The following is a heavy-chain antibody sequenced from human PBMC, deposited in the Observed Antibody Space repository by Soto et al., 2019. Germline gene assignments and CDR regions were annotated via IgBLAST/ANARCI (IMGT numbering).Heavy chain of an antibody. J-gene: IGHJ4*02. D-gene: IGHD6-19*01. CDR2: ISYDGSNK. Sequence: PGGSLRLSCAASGFTFSSYAMHWVRQAPGKGLEWVAVISYDGSNKYYADSVKGRFTISRDNSKNTLYLQMNSLRAEDTAVYYCARDDAISSGCMDYRRQVPLVTVS. CDR1: GFTFSSYA. V-gene: IGHV3-30-3*01. CDR3: ARDDAISSGCMDY.